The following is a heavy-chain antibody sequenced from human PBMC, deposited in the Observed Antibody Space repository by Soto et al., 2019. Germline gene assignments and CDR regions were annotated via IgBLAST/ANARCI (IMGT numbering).Heavy chain of an antibody. J-gene: IGHJ4*02. Sequence: EVQLLESGGGLVQPWGSLRLSCAASGFTFSSYAMSWVRQAPGKGLEWVSAISGSGGSTYYADSVKGRFTISRDNSKNTLYLQMNSLRAEDTAVYYCAKLSGRGYYDYIWGSYRFDYWGQGTLVTVSS. D-gene: IGHD3-16*02. CDR2: ISGSGGST. CDR1: GFTFSSYA. V-gene: IGHV3-23*01. CDR3: AKLSGRGYYDYIWGSYRFDY.